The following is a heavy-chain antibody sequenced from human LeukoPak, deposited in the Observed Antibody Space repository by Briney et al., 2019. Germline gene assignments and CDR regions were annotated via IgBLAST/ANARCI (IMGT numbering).Heavy chain of an antibody. CDR2: INPSGGST. D-gene: IGHD3-10*01. CDR3: ARAGARSPFDY. Sequence: GASVKVSCTASGYTFISYYMYWVRQAPGQGLESIGIINPSGGSTTYAQKFQGRVAVTSDTSTSTVYMEMSSLRSEDTAFYYCARAGARSPFDYWGQGTLVTVSS. V-gene: IGHV1-46*01. CDR1: GYTFISYY. J-gene: IGHJ4*02.